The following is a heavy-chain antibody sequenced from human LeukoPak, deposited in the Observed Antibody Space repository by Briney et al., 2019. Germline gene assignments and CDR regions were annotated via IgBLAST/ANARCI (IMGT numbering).Heavy chain of an antibody. CDR3: AKDLLAAAVLYYFDY. D-gene: IGHD6-13*01. CDR1: GFTFSSYA. J-gene: IGHJ4*02. V-gene: IGHV3-23*01. CDR2: ISGSGGST. Sequence: GGSLRLSCAASGFTFSSYAMSWVRQAPGKGLEWVSAISGSGGSTYYADSVKGRFTIPRDNSKNTLYLQMNSLRAEDTAVYYCAKDLLAAAVLYYFDYWGQGTLVTVSS.